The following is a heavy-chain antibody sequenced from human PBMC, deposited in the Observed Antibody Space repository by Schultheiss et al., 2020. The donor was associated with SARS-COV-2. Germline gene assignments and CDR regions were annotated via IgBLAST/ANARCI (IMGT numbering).Heavy chain of an antibody. CDR1: GGSISSYY. V-gene: IGHV4-59*08. D-gene: IGHD2-2*01. CDR3: TRRTYCSTSSCFASYSSSGVDV. Sequence: SETLSLTCTVSGGSISSYYWSWIRQPPGKGLEWIGYIYYSGSTNYNPSLKSRVTISVDTSKNQFSLNLRYVTAADTAVYYCTRRTYCSTSSCFASYSSSGVDVWGQGTTVTVSS. CDR2: IYYSGST. J-gene: IGHJ6*02.